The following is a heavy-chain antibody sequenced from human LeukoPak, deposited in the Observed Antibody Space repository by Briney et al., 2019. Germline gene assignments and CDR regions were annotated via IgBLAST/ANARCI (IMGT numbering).Heavy chain of an antibody. CDR3: ARRPVEMAAIREDNWFDP. CDR2: IYYSGST. Sequence: SETLSLTCTGSGASISSSSWNWIRQPPGKGLEWIGRIYYSGSTNYNPSLKGRVTMSVDTSKDQFSLKLSSVTAADTAVYYCARRPVEMAAIREDNWFDPWGQGTLVTVSS. CDR1: GASISSSS. D-gene: IGHD5-24*01. V-gene: IGHV4-59*08. J-gene: IGHJ5*02.